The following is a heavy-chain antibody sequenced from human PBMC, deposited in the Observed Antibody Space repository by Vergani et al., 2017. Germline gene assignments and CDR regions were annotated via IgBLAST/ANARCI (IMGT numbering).Heavy chain of an antibody. V-gene: IGHV4-4*07. D-gene: IGHD2-15*01. Sequence: QVQLQESGPGLVKPSETLSLTCTVSGGSISSYYWSWIRQPAGKGLEWIGRINTSGSTNYNPSLKSRVTISVDTSKNQSSLKLSSVTAADTAVYYCAGESDCSGGSCYSHAFDIWGQGTMVTVSS. CDR1: GGSISSYY. J-gene: IGHJ3*02. CDR3: AGESDCSGGSCYSHAFDI. CDR2: INTSGST.